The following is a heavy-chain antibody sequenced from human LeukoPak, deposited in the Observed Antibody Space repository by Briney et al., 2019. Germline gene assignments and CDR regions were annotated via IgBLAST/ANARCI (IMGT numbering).Heavy chain of an antibody. V-gene: IGHV4-4*09. CDR3: AKSEYSRSSRWFDP. J-gene: IGHJ5*02. D-gene: IGHD6-6*01. CDR2: IYTSGST. Sequence: SETLSLTCTLSVGSISSYYWSCIRHPPGKGLEWIGYIYTSGSTKYNPALKSRLTISVDTSNNQFSLKLSSVTAADTAVYYCAKSEYSRSSRWFDPWGQGTLVTVSS. CDR1: VGSISSYY.